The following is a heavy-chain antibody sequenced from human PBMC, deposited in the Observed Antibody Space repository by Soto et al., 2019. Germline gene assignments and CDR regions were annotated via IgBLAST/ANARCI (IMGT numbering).Heavy chain of an antibody. CDR2: ISGYNGNT. V-gene: IGHV1-18*01. CDR3: ARGPNVEPPIPSDY. D-gene: IGHD2-21*01. Sequence: QVQLVQSGPEVKKPGASVKVSCKASGYTFTSFGITWVRQAPGQGLEWVGWISGYNGNTNYAQKLQDRVTMTTDTSTRTAYMELMSLRSDDTAVYYCARGPNVEPPIPSDYWGQGTLVTVSS. CDR1: GYTFTSFG. J-gene: IGHJ4*02.